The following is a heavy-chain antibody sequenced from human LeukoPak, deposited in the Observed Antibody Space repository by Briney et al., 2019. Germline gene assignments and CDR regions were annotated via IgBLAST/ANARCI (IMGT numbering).Heavy chain of an antibody. J-gene: IGHJ5*02. CDR2: ISWDGGST. D-gene: IGHD5-18*01. Sequence: PGGSLRLSCAASGFTFDDYTMHWVRQAPGKGLEWVSLISWDGGSTYYADSVKGRFTISRDNSKNSLYLQMNSLRTEDTALYYCAKGRQLWLLGASWGQGTLVTVSS. CDR3: AKGRQLWLLGAS. V-gene: IGHV3-43*01. CDR1: GFTFDDYT.